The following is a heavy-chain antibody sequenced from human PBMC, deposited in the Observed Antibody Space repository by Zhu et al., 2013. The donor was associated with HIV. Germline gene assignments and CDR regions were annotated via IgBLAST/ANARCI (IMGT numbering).Heavy chain of an antibody. CDR3: AREATVVTPAWFDL. D-gene: IGHD4-17*01. CDR1: GGTFSSYA. CDR2: IIPIFGTA. Sequence: QVQLVQSGAEVKKPGSSVKVSCKASGGTFSSYAISWVRQAPGQGLEWMGGIIPIFGTANYAQKFQGRVTITADESTSTAYMELSSLRSEDTAVYYCAREATVVTPAWFDLWGRGTLVTVSS. J-gene: IGHJ2*01. V-gene: IGHV1-69*01.